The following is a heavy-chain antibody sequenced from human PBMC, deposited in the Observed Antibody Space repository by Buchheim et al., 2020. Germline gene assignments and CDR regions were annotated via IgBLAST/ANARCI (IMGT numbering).Heavy chain of an antibody. CDR3: ARMVAIGWFDP. V-gene: IGHV3-11*01. D-gene: IGHD2-15*01. CDR2: ISSGSTI. CDR1: GFTFSDYY. J-gene: IGHJ5*02. Sequence: QVQLVESGGGLVKPGGSLRLSCAASGFTFSDYYMSWIRQAPGKGLEWVSYISSGSTIYYADSVKGRFTISRDNAKNSLYLQMNSLRAEDTAVYYCARMVAIGWFDPWGQGTL.